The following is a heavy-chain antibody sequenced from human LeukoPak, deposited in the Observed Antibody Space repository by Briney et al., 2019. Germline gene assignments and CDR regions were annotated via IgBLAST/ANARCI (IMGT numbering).Heavy chain of an antibody. J-gene: IGHJ6*03. CDR3: ARDIAGGRNYYYYYYMDV. V-gene: IGHV3-23*01. CDR1: GFTFSSYW. Sequence: GGSLRLSCAASGFTFSSYWMSWVRQAPGKGLEWVSAISGSGGSTYYADSVKGRFTISRDNSKNTLYLQMNSLRAEDTAVYYCARDIAGGRNYYYYYYMDVWGKGTTVTISS. CDR2: ISGSGGST. D-gene: IGHD1-26*01.